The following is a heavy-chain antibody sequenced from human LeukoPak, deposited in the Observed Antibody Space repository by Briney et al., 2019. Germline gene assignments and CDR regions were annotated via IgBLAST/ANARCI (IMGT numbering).Heavy chain of an antibody. J-gene: IGHJ4*02. D-gene: IGHD3-10*01. V-gene: IGHV1-18*01. CDR1: GYTSSSYG. CDR3: AKDIYYGSGSYPGN. Sequence: ASVKVSCKASGYTSSSYGITWVRQAPGQGLEWMGWISAYNGNFNYAQKFQARVTMTTDTSTSTAYLELRSLRFDDTAVYYCAKDIYYGSGSYPGNWGQGTLVTVSS. CDR2: ISAYNGNF.